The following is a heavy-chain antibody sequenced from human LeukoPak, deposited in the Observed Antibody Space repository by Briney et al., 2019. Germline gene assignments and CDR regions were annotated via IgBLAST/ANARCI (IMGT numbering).Heavy chain of an antibody. Sequence: SETLSLTCTVSGGSVSSGSYYWSWIRQPPGTGLEWIGYIYDSGSIYYNPSLKSRVTISVDTSKNQFSLKLTSVTAADTAVYYCARRGSSGWYVFDFWGQGTLVTVSS. D-gene: IGHD6-19*01. CDR1: GGSVSSGSYY. V-gene: IGHV4-61*01. CDR2: IYDSGSI. J-gene: IGHJ4*02. CDR3: ARRGSSGWYVFDF.